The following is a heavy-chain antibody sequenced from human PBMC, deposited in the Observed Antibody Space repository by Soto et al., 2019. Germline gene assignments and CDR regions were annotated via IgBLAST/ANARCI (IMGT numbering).Heavy chain of an antibody. J-gene: IGHJ6*02. D-gene: IGHD3-22*01. V-gene: IGHV1-18*01. CDR2: ISAYNGNT. CDR1: GYTFTSYG. Sequence: ASVKVSCKASGYTFTSYGISWVRQAPGQGLEWMGWISAYNGNTNYAQKLQGRVTMTTDTSTSTAYMELRSLRSDDTAVYYCARDPPYYYDSSGYYYYYGMDVWGQGTTVTVSS. CDR3: ARDPPYYYDSSGYYYYYGMDV.